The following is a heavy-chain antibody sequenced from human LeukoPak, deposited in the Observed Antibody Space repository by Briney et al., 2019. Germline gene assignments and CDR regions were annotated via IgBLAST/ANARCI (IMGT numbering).Heavy chain of an antibody. CDR3: ARKRGYSDYDFFPVADVIDI. D-gene: IGHD5-12*01. J-gene: IGHJ3*02. CDR2: ISYDGSNK. CDR1: GFTFSSYA. V-gene: IGHV3-30*04. Sequence: GGSLRLSCAASGFTFSSYAMHWVRQAPGKGLEWVAVISYDGSNKYYADSVKGRFTISRDNSKNTLYLQMNSLRAEDTAVYYCARKRGYSDYDFFPVADVIDIWGQGTMVTVSS.